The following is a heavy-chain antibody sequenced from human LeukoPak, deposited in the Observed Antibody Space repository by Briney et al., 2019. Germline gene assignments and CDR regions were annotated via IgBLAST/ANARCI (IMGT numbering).Heavy chain of an antibody. V-gene: IGHV1-3*01. CDR1: GYTFTSYA. D-gene: IGHD5-12*01. Sequence: ASVTVSCKASGYTFTSYAMHWVRQAPGQRLEWMGWINAGNGNTKYSQKFQGRVTITGDTSASTAYMELSSLRSEDTAVYYCARGGSGYVFPWFDPWGQGTMVTVSS. J-gene: IGHJ5*02. CDR2: INAGNGNT. CDR3: ARGGSGYVFPWFDP.